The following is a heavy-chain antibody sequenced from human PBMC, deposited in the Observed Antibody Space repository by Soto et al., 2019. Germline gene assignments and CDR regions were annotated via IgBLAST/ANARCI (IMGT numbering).Heavy chain of an antibody. V-gene: IGHV4-59*01. J-gene: IGHJ3*02. CDR3: ARLRSEYSAPDAFDI. Sequence: SQTLSLTCTVSGGSISSYYWSWIRQPPGKGLEWIGYIYYSGSTNYNPSLKSRVTISVDTSKNQFSLKLSSVTAADTAVYYCARLRSEYSAPDAFDIWGQGTMVTVSS. D-gene: IGHD5-12*01. CDR1: GGSISSYY. CDR2: IYYSGST.